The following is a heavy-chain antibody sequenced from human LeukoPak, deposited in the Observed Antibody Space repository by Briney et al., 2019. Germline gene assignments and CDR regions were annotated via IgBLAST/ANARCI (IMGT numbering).Heavy chain of an antibody. CDR1: GGSSSGYY. V-gene: IGHV4-34*01. J-gene: IGHJ6*03. CDR2: INHSGST. Sequence: PSETLSLTCAVYGGSSSGYYWSWIRQPPGKGLEWIGEINHSGSTNYNPSLKSRVTISVDTSKNQFSLKLSSVTAADTAVYYCARARTTVTSYYYYYYYMDVWGKGTTVTVSS. D-gene: IGHD4-17*01. CDR3: ARARTTVTSYYYYYYYMDV.